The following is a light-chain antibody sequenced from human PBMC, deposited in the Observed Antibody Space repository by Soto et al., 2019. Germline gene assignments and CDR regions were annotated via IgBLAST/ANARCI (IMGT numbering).Light chain of an antibody. CDR2: KAS. CDR3: QHYNSYSEA. CDR1: QTISSG. J-gene: IGKJ1*01. V-gene: IGKV1-5*03. Sequence: DIQMTQSPSTLSGPVGEIVTITCRASQTISSGLAWYQQKPGKAPKLLIYKASTLKSGVPSRLSGSGSGTEFTLTISSLQPDDFATYYCQHYNSYSEAFGQGTKVELK.